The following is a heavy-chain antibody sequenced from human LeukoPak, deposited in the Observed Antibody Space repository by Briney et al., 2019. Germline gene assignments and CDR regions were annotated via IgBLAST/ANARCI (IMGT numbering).Heavy chain of an antibody. V-gene: IGHV4-4*07. CDR3: ARAPEYGLYYFDY. Sequence: PSETLSLTCTVSGGSISSYYWSWLRQPAGKGLEWIGRIYTSGSTNYNPSLKSRVTMSVDTSKNQFSLKLTSVTAADTAVYYCARAPEYGLYYFDYWGQGTLVTVSS. CDR2: IYTSGST. J-gene: IGHJ4*02. D-gene: IGHD1-14*01. CDR1: GGSISSYY.